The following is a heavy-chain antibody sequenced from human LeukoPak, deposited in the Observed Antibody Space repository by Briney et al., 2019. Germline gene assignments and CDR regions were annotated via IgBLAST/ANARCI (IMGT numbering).Heavy chain of an antibody. CDR3: ARDRLGPSFSVSHFDL. CDR1: GFTFVDYG. J-gene: IGHJ4*02. D-gene: IGHD3-3*02. V-gene: IGHV3-20*04. Sequence: PGGSLRLSCATSGFTFVDYGLSWVRRAPGKGLEWLCAINYNGAITDYADSVKGRFTISRDNAKSSLYLRMDSLRAEDTALYYCARDRLGPSFSVSHFDLWGQGTLVTVSS. CDR2: INYNGAIT.